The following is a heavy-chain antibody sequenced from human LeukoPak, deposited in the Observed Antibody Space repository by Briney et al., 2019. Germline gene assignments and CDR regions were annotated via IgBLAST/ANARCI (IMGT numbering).Heavy chain of an antibody. CDR3: AKVPYCSGGSCYTYYFDY. CDR2: IRYDGSNK. Sequence: LPGGSLRLSCAASGFTFSSYGMHWVRQAPGKGLGWVAFIRYDGSNKYYADSVKGRFTISRDNSKNTLYLQMNSLRAEDTAVYYCAKVPYCSGGSCYTYYFDYWGQGTLVTVSS. J-gene: IGHJ4*02. CDR1: GFTFSSYG. D-gene: IGHD2-15*01. V-gene: IGHV3-30*02.